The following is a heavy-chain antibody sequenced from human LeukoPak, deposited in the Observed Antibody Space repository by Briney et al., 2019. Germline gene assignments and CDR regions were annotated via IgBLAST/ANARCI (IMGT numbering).Heavy chain of an antibody. V-gene: IGHV3-23*01. D-gene: IGHD3-10*01. J-gene: IGHJ4*02. CDR2: ISGSGGNT. Sequence: GGSLRLSCAASGFTFSSYAMSWVRQAPGKGLEWVSAISGSGGNTYYADSVKGRFTISRNNSKNTLYLQMNSLRAEDTAVYYCAKDRRAGSYDYWGQGTLVTVSS. CDR3: AKDRRAGSYDY. CDR1: GFTFSSYA.